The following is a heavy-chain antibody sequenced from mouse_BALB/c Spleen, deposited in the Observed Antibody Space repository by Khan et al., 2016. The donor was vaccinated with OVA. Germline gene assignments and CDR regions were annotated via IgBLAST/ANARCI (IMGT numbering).Heavy chain of an antibody. Sequence: EVKLLESGPSLVKPSQTLSLSCSVTGDSITSGFWNWIRKFPGNKFEYLGYITYSGNIYYNPSLKSRISITRDTSKSQYYLQLNSETTEDTATYYCARSYGSWAMDYWGQGTSVTVSS. CDR1: GDSITSGF. CDR2: ITYSGNI. D-gene: IGHD1-1*01. V-gene: IGHV3-8*02. CDR3: ARSYGSWAMDY. J-gene: IGHJ4*01.